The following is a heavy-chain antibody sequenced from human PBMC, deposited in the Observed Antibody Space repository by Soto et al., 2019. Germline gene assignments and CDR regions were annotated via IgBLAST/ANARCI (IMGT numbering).Heavy chain of an antibody. CDR1: GYSISSGYY. V-gene: IGHV4-38-2*02. D-gene: IGHD3-16*02. Sequence: SETLSLTCPVSGYSISSGYYWGWIRQPPGKGLEWIGSIYHSGSTYYSPSLKSRVTISIDQSKNQFSLKLSSVTAADTAVYYCARGLELSGMDVWGQGTTVTVSS. CDR2: IYHSGST. J-gene: IGHJ6*02. CDR3: ARGLELSGMDV.